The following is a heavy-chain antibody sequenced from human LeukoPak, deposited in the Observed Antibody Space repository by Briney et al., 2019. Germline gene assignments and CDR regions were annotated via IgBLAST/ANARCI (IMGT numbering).Heavy chain of an antibody. J-gene: IGHJ3*02. CDR2: IYYSGST. CDR3: AKSNGYGLIDI. D-gene: IGHD3-10*01. CDR1: GFTFSSYE. V-gene: IGHV4-59*12. Sequence: GSLRLSCAASGFTFSSYEMNWVRQPPGKGLEWIGYIYYSGSTNYNPSLKSRVTISLDTSRNQFSLKLNSVTAADTAVYYCAKSNGYGLIDIWGQGTMVTVSS.